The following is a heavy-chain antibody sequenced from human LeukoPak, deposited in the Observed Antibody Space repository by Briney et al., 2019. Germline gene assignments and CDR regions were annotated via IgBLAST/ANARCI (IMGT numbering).Heavy chain of an antibody. CDR2: ISYSGST. CDR1: GGSISGGSYY. V-gene: IGHV4-39*01. J-gene: IGHJ4*02. CDR3: VSPYLIN. Sequence: SEILSLTCTVSGGSISGGSYYWGWVRQTPGKGLEWIGSISYSGSTYYNPSLKSRLTISVDTSNIQFSLKLSSVTAADTAIYYCVSPYLINWGQGTLVTVSS.